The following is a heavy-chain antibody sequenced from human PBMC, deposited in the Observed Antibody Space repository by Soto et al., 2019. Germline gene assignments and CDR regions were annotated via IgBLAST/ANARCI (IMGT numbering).Heavy chain of an antibody. J-gene: IGHJ4*02. V-gene: IGHV1-69*13. CDR2: IIPIFGTA. CDR1: GGTFSSYA. D-gene: IGHD3-22*01. Sequence: SVKVSCKASGGTFSSYAISWVRQAPGQGLEWMGGIIPIFGTANYAQKFQGRVTITADESTSTAYMELSSLRFEDTAVYYCAYYYDSSGYYGYWGQGTLVTVSS. CDR3: AYYYDSSGYYGY.